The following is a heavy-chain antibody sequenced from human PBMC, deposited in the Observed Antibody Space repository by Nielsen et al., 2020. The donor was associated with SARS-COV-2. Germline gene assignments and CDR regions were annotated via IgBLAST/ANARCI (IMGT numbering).Heavy chain of an antibody. CDR3: AKLGDYGSGSYYSY. CDR2: INWNGGST. J-gene: IGHJ4*02. CDR1: GFTFDDYG. D-gene: IGHD3-10*01. V-gene: IGHV3-20*04. Sequence: GGSLRLSCAASGFTFDDYGMSWVRQAPGKGLEWVSGINWNGGSTGYADSVKGRFTISRDNAKNSLYLQMNSLRAEDTALYYCAKLGDYGSGSYYSYWGQGTLVTVSS.